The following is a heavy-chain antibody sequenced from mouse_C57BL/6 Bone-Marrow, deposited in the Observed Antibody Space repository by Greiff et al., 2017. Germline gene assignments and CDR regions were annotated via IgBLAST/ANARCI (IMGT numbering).Heavy chain of an antibody. CDR1: GYTFTSYG. CDR2: IYPRSGNT. V-gene: IGHV1-81*01. D-gene: IGHD2-1*01. J-gene: IGHJ1*03. CDR3: AKANLLWYWYFDV. Sequence: VQLVESGAELARPGASVKLSCKASGYTFTSYGISWVKQRTGQGLEWIGEIYPRSGNTYYNEKFKGKATLPAAKSSSTAYMELRSLTSEDSAVYFCAKANLLWYWYFDVWGTGTTVTVSS.